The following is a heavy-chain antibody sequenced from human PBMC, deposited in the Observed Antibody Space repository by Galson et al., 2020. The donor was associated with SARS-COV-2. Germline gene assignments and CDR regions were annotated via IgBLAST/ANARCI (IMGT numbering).Heavy chain of an antibody. CDR1: GGSVNSDNW. CDR2: IYHEGNT. J-gene: IGHJ4*02. Sequence: SETLSLTCSVSGGSVNSDNWWSWVRQPPGKGLEWIGEIYHEGNTYYNPSLSGRVTMLVDRSKNQFPLRLSSVTAADTAVYYCARVAGPSTISSWTFDYWGRGTLVNVSS. D-gene: IGHD5-12*01. CDR3: ARVAGPSTISSWTFDY. V-gene: IGHV4-4*02.